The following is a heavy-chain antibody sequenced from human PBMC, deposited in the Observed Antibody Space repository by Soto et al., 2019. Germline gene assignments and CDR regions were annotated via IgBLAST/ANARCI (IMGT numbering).Heavy chain of an antibody. V-gene: IGHV1-69*01. D-gene: IGHD3-22*01. Sequence: QVQLVQSGAEVKKPGSSVKVSCKASGGTFSSYAISWVRQAPGQGLEWMGGIIPIFGTANYAQKFQGRVTITADESTSTAYMELSSLRSEDPAVYYCAWGYYYDSSGYYGTDAFDIWGQGTMVTVSS. J-gene: IGHJ3*02. CDR2: IIPIFGTA. CDR3: AWGYYYDSSGYYGTDAFDI. CDR1: GGTFSSYA.